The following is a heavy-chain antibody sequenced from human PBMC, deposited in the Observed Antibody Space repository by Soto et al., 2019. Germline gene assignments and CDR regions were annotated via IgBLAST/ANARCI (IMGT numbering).Heavy chain of an antibody. CDR2: IYYSGST. D-gene: IGHD3-3*01. CDR3: ARGPYVLRFVEWGTDFDY. CDR1: GGSISSSSYY. V-gene: IGHV4-39*01. Sequence: QLQLQESGPGLVKPSETLSLTCTVSGGSISSSSYYWGWIRQPPGKGLEWIVSIYYSGSTYYNPSLKSRVTISVDTSKNQFSLKLSSVTAADTAVYYCARGPYVLRFVEWGTDFDYWGQGTLVTVSS. J-gene: IGHJ4*02.